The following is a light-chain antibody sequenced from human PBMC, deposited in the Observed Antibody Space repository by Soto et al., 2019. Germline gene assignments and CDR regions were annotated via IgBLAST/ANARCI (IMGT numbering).Light chain of an antibody. CDR1: QSVSSSY. V-gene: IGKV3-20*01. J-gene: IGKJ1*01. CDR2: GAS. Sequence: EIVLTQSPGALSLSPGERATLSCGASQSVSSSYLAWYQQKPGQAPRLLIYGASTRATGIPDRFSGSGSGTDVTLTISRLEPEEFAVYYCQQYGSSPRTFGQGTKVEIK. CDR3: QQYGSSPRT.